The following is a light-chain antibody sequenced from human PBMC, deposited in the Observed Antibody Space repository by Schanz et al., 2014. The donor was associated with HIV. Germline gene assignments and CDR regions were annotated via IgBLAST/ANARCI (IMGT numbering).Light chain of an antibody. V-gene: IGKV1-5*03. CDR2: QTS. J-gene: IGKJ1*01. Sequence: DIQMTQSPSTLSASVGDRITITCRASQSISGRLAWYQQKPGEAPDLLIYQTSALRRGVPERFSGSGSGTDFTLTIINLQPEDSGTYYCHQYATTSWTFGQGTKVEV. CDR3: HQYATTSWT. CDR1: QSISGR.